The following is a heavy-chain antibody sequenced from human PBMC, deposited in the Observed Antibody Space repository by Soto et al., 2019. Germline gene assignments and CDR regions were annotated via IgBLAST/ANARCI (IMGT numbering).Heavy chain of an antibody. V-gene: IGHV3-21*04. CDR2: ISRSSSYI. CDR1: GFTFSSYS. CDR3: AKYQPMTQPRPYFDY. Sequence: GGSLRLSCAASGFTFSSYSMNWVRQAPGKGLEWVSSISRSSSYIYYADSVKGRFTISRDNAKNSLYLQMNSLRAEDTAIYYCAKYQPMTQPRPYFDYWGQGTLVTVSS. D-gene: IGHD3-22*01. J-gene: IGHJ4*02.